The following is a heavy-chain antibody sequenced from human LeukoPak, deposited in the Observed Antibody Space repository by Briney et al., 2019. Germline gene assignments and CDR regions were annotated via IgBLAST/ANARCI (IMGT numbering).Heavy chain of an antibody. Sequence: SETLSLTCTVSGGSISSYYWSWLRQPPGKGLEWIGYIYYSGSTNYNPSLKSRVTISVDTSKNQFSLKLSSVTAADTAVYYCARYLREPYYDFWSGPSPPAAFDIWGQGTMVTVSS. CDR1: GGSISSYY. D-gene: IGHD3-3*01. CDR2: IYYSGST. CDR3: ARYLREPYYDFWSGPSPPAAFDI. J-gene: IGHJ3*02. V-gene: IGHV4-59*01.